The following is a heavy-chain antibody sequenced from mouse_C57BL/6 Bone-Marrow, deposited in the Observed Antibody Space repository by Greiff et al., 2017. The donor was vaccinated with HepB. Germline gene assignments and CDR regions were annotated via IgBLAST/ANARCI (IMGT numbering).Heavy chain of an antibody. J-gene: IGHJ1*03. D-gene: IGHD1-1*01. V-gene: IGHV1-55*01. Sequence: VQLQQPGAELVKPGASVKMSCKASGYTFTSYWITWVKQRPGQGLEWIGDIYPGSGSTNYNEKFKSKATLTVDTSSSTAYMQLSSLTSEDSAVYYCAREGGVITTVDWYLDVWGTGTTVTVTS. CDR2: IYPGSGST. CDR1: GYTFTSYW. CDR3: AREGGVITTVDWYLDV.